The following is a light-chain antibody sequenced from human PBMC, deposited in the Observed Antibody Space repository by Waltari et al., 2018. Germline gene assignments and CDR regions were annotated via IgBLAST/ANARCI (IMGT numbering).Light chain of an antibody. CDR3: QQYSNWPPEVT. J-gene: IGKJ3*01. CDR1: QSVSSN. CDR2: DAS. Sequence: EIVMTQSPATMSVSPGESATLSCRASQSVSSNLAWYQQKPGQAPRLLIYDASSRATGIPARFSGSGSGTEFTLTISSLQSEDSALYYCQQYSNWPPEVTFGPGTKVGIK. V-gene: IGKV3-15*01.